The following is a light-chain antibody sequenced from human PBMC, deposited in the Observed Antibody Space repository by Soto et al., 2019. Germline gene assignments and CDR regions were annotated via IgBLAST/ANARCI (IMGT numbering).Light chain of an antibody. CDR2: GAS. J-gene: IGKJ4*01. CDR1: QNVGSN. Sequence: EIMMTQSPGTLSVSPGERATLSCRASQNVGSNLAWYQQKPAQAPRILLYGASTRATGIPARFSGSGSGTEFTLIISSLQSEDFAVYYCQQYTNWPLTFAGGTKVEIK. V-gene: IGKV3D-15*01. CDR3: QQYTNWPLT.